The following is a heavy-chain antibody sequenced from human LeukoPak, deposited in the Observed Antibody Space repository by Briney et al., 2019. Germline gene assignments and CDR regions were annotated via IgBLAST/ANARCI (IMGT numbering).Heavy chain of an antibody. J-gene: IGHJ4*02. Sequence: PSETLSLTCTVSGDSTSSYYWNWIRQPPGKGLEWIGYIYYSGSTNYNPSLKSRVTISVDTSKSQFSLKLSSVTASDTAVYYCARHLDYYGSGSYEYWGQGTLVTVSS. D-gene: IGHD3-10*01. CDR1: GDSTSSYY. V-gene: IGHV4-59*08. CDR2: IYYSGST. CDR3: ARHLDYYGSGSYEY.